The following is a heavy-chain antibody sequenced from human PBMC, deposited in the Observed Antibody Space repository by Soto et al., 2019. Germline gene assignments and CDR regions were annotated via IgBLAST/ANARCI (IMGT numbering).Heavy chain of an antibody. CDR2: ISLYSDGT. CDR3: VRVVPGAEAWFGP. J-gene: IGHJ5*02. D-gene: IGHD2-2*01. CDR1: GYTFSNHG. Sequence: GASVKVSCKTSGYTFSNHGITWVRQAPGQPLEWLGWISLYSDGTNYAQKFQGRVSMTTDTSTTTAYMELRSLRSDDTAVYYCVRVVPGAEAWFGPWGQGTLVTVSS. V-gene: IGHV1-18*01.